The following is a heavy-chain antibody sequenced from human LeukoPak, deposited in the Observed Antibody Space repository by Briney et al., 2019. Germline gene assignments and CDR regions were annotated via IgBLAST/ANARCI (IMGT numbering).Heavy chain of an antibody. J-gene: IGHJ4*02. CDR3: ARDEGTRGYSHGFCLDY. V-gene: IGHV3-21*01. Sequence: PGGSLRLSCAASGFTFSSYSMNWVRQAPGKGLEWVSSISSSSSYIYYADSVKGRFTISRDNAKNSLYLQMNSLRAEDTAVYYCARDEGTRGYSHGFCLDYWGQGTLVTVSS. CDR2: ISSSSSYI. D-gene: IGHD5-18*01. CDR1: GFTFSSYS.